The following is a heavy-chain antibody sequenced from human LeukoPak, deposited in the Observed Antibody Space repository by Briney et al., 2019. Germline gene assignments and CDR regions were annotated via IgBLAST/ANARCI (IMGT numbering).Heavy chain of an antibody. J-gene: IGHJ5*02. CDR1: GGSFSGYY. V-gene: IGHV4-34*01. Sequence: SETLSVTCAVYGGSFSGYYWSWIRQPPGKGLEWIGEINHSGRTNYNPSLKSRVTLSVDTSKNQFSLKLSSVTAADTAVYYCARALQRYCSSTSCYSQRWFDPWGQGTLVTVSS. CDR3: ARALQRYCSSTSCYSQRWFDP. D-gene: IGHD2-2*01. CDR2: INHSGRT.